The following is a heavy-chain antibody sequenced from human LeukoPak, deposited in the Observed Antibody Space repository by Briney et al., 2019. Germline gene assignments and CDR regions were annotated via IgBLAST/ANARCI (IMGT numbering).Heavy chain of an antibody. CDR2: IWYDGSNK. J-gene: IGHJ4*02. CDR1: GFTFSSYG. CDR3: ARDQGDGFFDY. Sequence: QPGGSLTLSCAASGFTFSSYGMHWVRQAPGKGLEWVAVIWYDGSNKYYADSVKGRFTISRDNSKNTLYLQMNGLRAEDTAVYYCARDQGDGFFDYWGQGTLVTVSS. V-gene: IGHV3-33*01. D-gene: IGHD2-21*01.